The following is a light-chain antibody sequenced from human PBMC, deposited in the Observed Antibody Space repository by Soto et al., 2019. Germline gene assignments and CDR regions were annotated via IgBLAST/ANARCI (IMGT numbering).Light chain of an antibody. V-gene: IGLV1-51*01. CDR3: ETWDNSLRGLV. CDR1: SSNIGKNY. Sequence: QSVLTQPPSVSAASGQKVTISCSGSSSNIGKNYVSWYQQLPGTAPQLLIYDNYKRPSGIPDRISGSKSGTSATLGITGLQHGDEADYYCETWDNSLRGLVFGGGTKVTVL. CDR2: DNY. J-gene: IGLJ2*01.